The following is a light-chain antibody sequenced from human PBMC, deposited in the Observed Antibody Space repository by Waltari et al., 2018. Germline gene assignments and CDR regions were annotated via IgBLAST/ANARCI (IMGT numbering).Light chain of an antibody. V-gene: IGKV1-12*01. CDR2: GSS. Sequence: DIHMTESPYSVSASGGDRLSISCRASQDVRTWLAWYQQKSGKPPNLLIYGSSTLQSGVPSRFSGSGSGTDFTLTINGLQPEDFASYFCQQTDSFSLTFGGGTKVEIK. CDR1: QDVRTW. CDR3: QQTDSFSLT. J-gene: IGKJ4*01.